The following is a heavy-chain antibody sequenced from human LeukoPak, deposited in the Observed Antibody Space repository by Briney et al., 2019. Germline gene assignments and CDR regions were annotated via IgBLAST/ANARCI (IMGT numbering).Heavy chain of an antibody. CDR1: GFTFSSYS. Sequence: GRSLRLSCAASGFTFSSYSMNWVRQAPGKGLEWVSYISSGSSTIYYADSVKGRFTISRDNAKNSLCLQMNSLRDEDTAVYYCARENIVVVSAIRDAFDIWGQGTMVTVSS. CDR2: ISSGSSTI. J-gene: IGHJ3*02. CDR3: ARENIVVVSAIRDAFDI. V-gene: IGHV3-48*02. D-gene: IGHD2-21*02.